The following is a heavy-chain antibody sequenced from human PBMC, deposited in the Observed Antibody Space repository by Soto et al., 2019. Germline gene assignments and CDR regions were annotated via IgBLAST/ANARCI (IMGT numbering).Heavy chain of an antibody. CDR3: VRGGIAGHWFDP. CDR2: IFHSGST. J-gene: IGHJ5*02. Sequence: SETLSLTCSVSRAFINSGGFYYSWIRQPPGKGLEWLGYIFHSGSTLYTPSLRGRLTLSAYTSRNQLSLHLTSVTAADTAVYYCVRGGIAGHWFDPWGQGILVTVSS. D-gene: IGHD2-21*01. CDR1: RAFINSGGFY. V-gene: IGHV4-31*03.